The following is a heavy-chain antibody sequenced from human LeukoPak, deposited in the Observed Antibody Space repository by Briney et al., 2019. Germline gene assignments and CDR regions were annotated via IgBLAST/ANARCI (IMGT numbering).Heavy chain of an antibody. V-gene: IGHV1-2*02. CDR2: INPNSGGT. J-gene: IGHJ6*03. Sequence: ASVKVSCKASGYTFTGYYMHWVRQAPGQGLEWMGWINPNSGGTNYAQKFQGRVTMTRDTSISTAYMELSRLRSDDTAVYYCARDRLAVAGNNGDYYYYYMDVWGKGTTVTVSS. CDR3: ARDRLAVAGNNGDYYYYYMDV. CDR1: GYTFTGYY. D-gene: IGHD6-19*01.